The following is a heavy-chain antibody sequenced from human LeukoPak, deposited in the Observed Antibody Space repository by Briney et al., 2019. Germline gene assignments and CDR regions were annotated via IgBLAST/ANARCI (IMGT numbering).Heavy chain of an antibody. CDR2: ISSSSRYT. CDR1: GFTFSDDY. V-gene: IGHV3-11*03. CDR3: AKRFCSGGNCYPKTFDY. Sequence: GGSLRLSCVASGFTFSDDYMSWIRQAPGKGLEWISYISSSSRYTNYADSVKGRFTISRDNSKNTLYLQMNSLRADDTALYYCAKRFCSGGNCYPKTFDYWGQGTLVTVSS. D-gene: IGHD2-15*01. J-gene: IGHJ4*02.